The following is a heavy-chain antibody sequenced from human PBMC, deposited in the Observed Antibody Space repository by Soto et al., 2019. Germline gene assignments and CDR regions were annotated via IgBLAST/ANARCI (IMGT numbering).Heavy chain of an antibody. Sequence: EVQLVESGGGLVQPGGSLRLSCAASGFTFSSYSMNWVRQAPGKGLEWVSYISSSSSTIYYADSVKGRFTISRDNAKNSRYLQMNSLRDEETAVYYCARGPLAVAGTNDYWGQGTLVTVSS. V-gene: IGHV3-48*02. CDR3: ARGPLAVAGTNDY. CDR1: GFTFSSYS. J-gene: IGHJ4*02. CDR2: ISSSSSTI. D-gene: IGHD6-19*01.